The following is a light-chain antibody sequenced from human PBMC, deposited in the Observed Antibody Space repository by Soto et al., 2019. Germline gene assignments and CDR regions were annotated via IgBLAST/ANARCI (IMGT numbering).Light chain of an antibody. CDR2: DAS. CDR3: QQRRNWLT. V-gene: IGKV3-11*01. Sequence: EIVLTQSPATLSLSPWERATLSCSASQSVSSYLARYHQKPGQAPRLLIYDASNRATGIPARFSGSGSGTDFSLTIRSLEPEEFAVYYCQQRRNWLTFGGGTKVELK. CDR1: QSVSSY. J-gene: IGKJ4*01.